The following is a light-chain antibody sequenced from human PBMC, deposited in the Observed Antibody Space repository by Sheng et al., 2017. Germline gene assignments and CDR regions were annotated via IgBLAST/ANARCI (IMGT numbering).Light chain of an antibody. CDR3: QQYSFWPRT. J-gene: IGKJ1*01. V-gene: IGKV3-15*01. CDR1: QYVAGN. CDR2: GSS. Sequence: VMTQSPTTVSVSPGESVTLSCRASQYVAGNVAWYRQKTGQPPSLLIHGSSARATGVPARFSCSGSGTEFTLTISSLQAEDCGIYFCQQYSFWPRTFGQGPRVE.